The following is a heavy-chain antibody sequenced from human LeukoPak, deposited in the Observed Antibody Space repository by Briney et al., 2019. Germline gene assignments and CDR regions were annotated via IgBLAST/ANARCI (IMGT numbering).Heavy chain of an antibody. J-gene: IGHJ6*02. Sequence: PGGSLRLSCAASGFTFSSYGMHRVRQAPGKGLEWVAFIQYDGSNKYYADSVKGRFTISRDNSKNTLYLQMNSLRAEDTAVYYCAIILTTVVTPDYYYGMDVWGQGTTVTVSS. D-gene: IGHD4-23*01. CDR3: AIILTTVVTPDYYYGMDV. CDR2: IQYDGSNK. CDR1: GFTFSSYG. V-gene: IGHV3-30*02.